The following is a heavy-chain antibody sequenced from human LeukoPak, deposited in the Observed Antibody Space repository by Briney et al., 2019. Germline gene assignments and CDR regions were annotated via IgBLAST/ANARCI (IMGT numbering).Heavy chain of an antibody. CDR3: ARVVLDHYYDSSGYLGTPDY. V-gene: IGHV1-24*01. CDR1: GYTLTELS. Sequence: GASVKVSCKVSGYTLTELSMHWVRQAPGKGLEWMGGFDPEDGETIYAQKFQGRVTMTEDTSTDTAYMELSSLRSEDTAVYYCARVVLDHYYDSSGYLGTPDYWGQGTLVTVSS. CDR2: FDPEDGET. J-gene: IGHJ4*02. D-gene: IGHD3-22*01.